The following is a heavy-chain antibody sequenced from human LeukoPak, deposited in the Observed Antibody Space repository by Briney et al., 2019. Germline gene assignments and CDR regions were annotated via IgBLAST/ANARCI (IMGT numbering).Heavy chain of an antibody. J-gene: IGHJ3*02. V-gene: IGHV4-59*11. CDR3: ARPYCSGGSCYRGAFDI. CDR2: IYYSGNT. CDR1: GGSISTHY. Sequence: SETLSLTCTVSGGSISTHYWSWLRQPPGKGLEWLGYIYYSGNTNYNPSLKSRLTISVDTSNNQFSLKLSSVTAADAAMYYCARPYCSGGSCYRGAFDIWGQGTVVTVSS. D-gene: IGHD2-15*01.